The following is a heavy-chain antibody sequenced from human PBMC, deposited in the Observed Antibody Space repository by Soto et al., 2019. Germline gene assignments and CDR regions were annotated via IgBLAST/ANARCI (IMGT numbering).Heavy chain of an antibody. V-gene: IGHV1-69*01. CDR3: ASGASRWYPSCFDS. D-gene: IGHD6-13*01. Sequence: QAQVVQSGAEVRKPGSSVKLSCKASEGTFNSYAIAWVRQAPGQGLEWMGGIIPYYNTLNYAQKFQDRVTITADDSTNTVYMALSSLRSDDGAVYFCASGASRWYPSCFDSWAQGTLVTVSS. CDR2: IIPYYNTL. J-gene: IGHJ4*02. CDR1: EGTFNSYA.